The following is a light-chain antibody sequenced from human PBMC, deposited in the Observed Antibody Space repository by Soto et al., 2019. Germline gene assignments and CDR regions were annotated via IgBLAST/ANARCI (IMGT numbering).Light chain of an antibody. CDR1: QSVSSSY. V-gene: IGKV3-20*01. Sequence: EIVLTQSPGTLSLSPGERATLSCRASQSVSSSYLAWYQQKPGQAPRLLIYGASSRATGIPDRFSGSGSGIDFTLTISRLEPEDFAVYYCQQYVSSPPNTFGQGTKLEIK. CDR2: GAS. J-gene: IGKJ2*01. CDR3: QQYVSSPPNT.